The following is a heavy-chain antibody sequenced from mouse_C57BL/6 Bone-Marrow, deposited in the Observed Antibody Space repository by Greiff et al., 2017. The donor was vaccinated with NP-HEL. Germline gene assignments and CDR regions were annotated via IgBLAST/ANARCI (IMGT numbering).Heavy chain of an antibody. CDR3: ASMITTGHFDY. J-gene: IGHJ2*01. V-gene: IGHV5-2*01. CDR2: INSDGGST. D-gene: IGHD2-4*01. CDR1: EYEFPSHD. Sequence: EVKVVESGGGLVQPGESLKLSCESNEYEFPSHDMSWVRKTPEKRLELVAAINSDGGSTYYPYTMERRFIISRDNTKKTLYLQMSSLRTEDTALYYCASMITTGHFDYWGQGTTLTVSS.